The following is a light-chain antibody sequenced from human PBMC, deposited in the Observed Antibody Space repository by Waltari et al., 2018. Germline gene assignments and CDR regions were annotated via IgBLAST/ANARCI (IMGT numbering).Light chain of an antibody. CDR1: SGHTTNT. V-gene: IGLV4-69*01. CDR2: VNSDDSH. J-gene: IGLJ3*02. CDR3: QTGGHGTWV. Sequence: QLVLTQSPSASASLGASVKPTCTLRSGHTTNTLAWLPQKPEKGPRYLMKVNSDDSHNKGVEIPDCCSGSSSGAERYLTISSLQSEDEADYYCQTGGHGTWVFGGGTRLTVL.